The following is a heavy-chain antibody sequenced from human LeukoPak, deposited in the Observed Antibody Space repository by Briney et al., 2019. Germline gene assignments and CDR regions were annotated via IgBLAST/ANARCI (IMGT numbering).Heavy chain of an antibody. CDR1: GGPISSYC. CDR3: ARAIVAAAPYFDY. CDR2: IYYSGST. J-gene: IGHJ4*02. V-gene: IGHV4-59*01. Sequence: PSETLSLTCTVSGGPISSYCWSWIRQPPGKGLEWIGYIYYSGSTNYNPSLKSRVTISVDTSKNQFSLKLSSVTAADTAVYYCARAIVAAAPYFDYWGQGTLVTVSS. D-gene: IGHD2-2*01.